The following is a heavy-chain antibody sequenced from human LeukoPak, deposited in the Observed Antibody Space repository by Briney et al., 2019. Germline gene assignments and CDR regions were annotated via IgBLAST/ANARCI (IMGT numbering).Heavy chain of an antibody. V-gene: IGHV3-74*01. D-gene: IGHD6-19*01. J-gene: IGHJ4*02. CDR1: GFTFSSYW. CDR2: INSDGSST. CDR3: SRSPMAVPGVY. Sequence: PGGSLRLSCAASGFTFSSYWMHSVRQAPGKGLGWVLRINSDGSSTTYADTVKGRFTISRDNAKNTLYLQMNSLRAEDTAVYYCSRSPMAVPGVYWGQGTLVTVSS.